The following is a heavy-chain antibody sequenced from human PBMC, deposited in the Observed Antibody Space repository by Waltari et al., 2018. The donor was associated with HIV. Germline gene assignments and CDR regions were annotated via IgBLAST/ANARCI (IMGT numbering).Heavy chain of an antibody. CDR3: AKDKRIDYGDRYYYYYGMDV. CDR2: ISWDGGST. V-gene: IGHV3-43D*04. CDR1: GFTFDDYA. D-gene: IGHD4-17*01. J-gene: IGHJ6*02. Sequence: EVQLVESGGVVVQPGGSLRLSCAASGFTFDDYAMPWVRQAPGKGLEWVSLISWDGGSTYYADSVKGRFTISRDNSKNSLYLQMNSLRAEDTALYYCAKDKRIDYGDRYYYYYGMDVWGQGTTVTVSS.